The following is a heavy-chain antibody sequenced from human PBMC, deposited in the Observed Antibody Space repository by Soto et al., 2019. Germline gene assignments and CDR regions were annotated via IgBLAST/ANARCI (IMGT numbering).Heavy chain of an antibody. CDR1: GYTFTSFD. Sequence: QVQLVQSGAEVREPGASVKVSCKASGYTFTSFDINWVRQASGQGLEWMGWMKPNSGDTGYGQKFHGRVALTSDTYTSTAYMELSGLKSEDTAVYYCVALARWGQGTLVTVSS. CDR2: MKPNSGDT. V-gene: IGHV1-8*01. CDR3: VALAR. J-gene: IGHJ4*02.